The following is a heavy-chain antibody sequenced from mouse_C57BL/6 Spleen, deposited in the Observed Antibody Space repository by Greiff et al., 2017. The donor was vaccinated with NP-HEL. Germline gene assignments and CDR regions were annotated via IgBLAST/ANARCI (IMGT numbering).Heavy chain of an antibody. CDR2: INYDGSST. Sequence: EVHLVESEGGLVQPGSSMKLSCTASGFTFSDYYMAWVRQVPEKGLEWVANINYDGSSTYYLDSLKSRFIISRDNAKNILYLQMSSLKSEDTATYYCARDRGPHYFDYWGQGTTLTVSS. CDR3: ARDRGPHYFDY. CDR1: GFTFSDYY. V-gene: IGHV5-16*01. J-gene: IGHJ2*01. D-gene: IGHD3-3*01.